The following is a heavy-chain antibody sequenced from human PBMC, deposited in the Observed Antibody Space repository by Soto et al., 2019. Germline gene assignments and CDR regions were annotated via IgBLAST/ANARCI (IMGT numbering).Heavy chain of an antibody. V-gene: IGHV1-69*01. CDR3: AREVGYGDFSAALLD. D-gene: IGHD4-17*01. CDR1: GGTFSSHS. Sequence: VQLMQSGAEVKQPGSSVKVSCKASGGTFSSHSINWVRQAPGQGLEWMGGIITLFGPANYAQNIQGRVTITADPSTSTASMALNSLRSDDTAVYYCAREVGYGDFSAALLDWGQVTLVTVSS. J-gene: IGHJ4*02. CDR2: IITLFGPA.